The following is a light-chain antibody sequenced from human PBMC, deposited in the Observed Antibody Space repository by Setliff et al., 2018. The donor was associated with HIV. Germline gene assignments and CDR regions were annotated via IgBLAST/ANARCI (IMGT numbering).Light chain of an antibody. V-gene: IGLV1-44*01. CDR3: SSYAGSNNYV. CDR2: SNN. J-gene: IGLJ1*01. Sequence: QSALTQPPSASGTPGQRVTISCSGSRSNIGTNTVNWYQQLPGTAPKLLIFSNNQRPSGVPDRFSGSKSGTSASLAISGLQSEDEADYYCSSYAGSNNYVFGTGTKVTVL. CDR1: RSNIGTNT.